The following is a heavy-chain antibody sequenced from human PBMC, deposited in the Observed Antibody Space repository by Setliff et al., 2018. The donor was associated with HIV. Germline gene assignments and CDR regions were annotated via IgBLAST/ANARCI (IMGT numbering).Heavy chain of an antibody. CDR3: ARGVVMRGIIVGRPLDS. Sequence: SETLSLTCAVYGGSFSDHYWSWMRQPPGKGLEWIGEIKHSGDNNYNPSLKSRVTMSVDTSKNQFSLKLKSMTATDTAVYYCARGVVMRGIIVGRPLDSWGRGTLVTVSS. CDR1: GGSFSDHY. CDR2: IKHSGDN. D-gene: IGHD2-21*01. J-gene: IGHJ4*02. V-gene: IGHV4-34*01.